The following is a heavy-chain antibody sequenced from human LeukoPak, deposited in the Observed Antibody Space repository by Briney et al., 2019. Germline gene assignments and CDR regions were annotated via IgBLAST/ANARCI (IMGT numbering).Heavy chain of an antibody. CDR3: ARGGSRLTTAGDLDY. J-gene: IGHJ4*02. CDR1: GGSISSGGYS. V-gene: IGHV4-30-2*01. CDR2: IYHSGST. Sequence: SQTLSLTCAASGGSISSGGYSWSWIRQPPGKGLEWIGYIYHSGSTYYNPSLKSRVTISVDRSKNQFSLKLSSVTAADTAVYYCARGGSRLTTAGDLDYWGQGTLVTVSS. D-gene: IGHD3-16*01.